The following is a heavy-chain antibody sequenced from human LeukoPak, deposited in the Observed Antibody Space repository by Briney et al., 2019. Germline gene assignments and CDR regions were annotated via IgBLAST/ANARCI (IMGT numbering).Heavy chain of an antibody. J-gene: IGHJ5*02. Sequence: VNVSCKVSGYTLTELYMHWVRQAPGKGLEWRGGFDPEDGETIYAQKFQGRVTMTEDTSTDTAYMDLRILRFEDTAVYYCATQSVFGWFDPWGQGTLVTVSS. CDR3: ATQSVFGWFDP. CDR1: GYTLTELY. D-gene: IGHD3-10*01. CDR2: FDPEDGET. V-gene: IGHV1-24*01.